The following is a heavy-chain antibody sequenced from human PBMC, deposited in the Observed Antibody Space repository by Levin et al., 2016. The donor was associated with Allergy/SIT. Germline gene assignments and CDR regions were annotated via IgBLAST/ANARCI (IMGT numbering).Heavy chain of an antibody. Sequence: ASVKVSCKASGYTFTSYGISWVRQAPGQGLEWMGWINPNSGGTNYAQKFQGRVTMTRDTSISTAYMELSRLRSDDTAVYYCARAITIFGVVIPDAFDIWGQGTMVTVSS. V-gene: IGHV1-2*02. J-gene: IGHJ3*02. D-gene: IGHD3-3*01. CDR2: INPNSGGT. CDR1: GYTFTSYG. CDR3: ARAITIFGVVIPDAFDI.